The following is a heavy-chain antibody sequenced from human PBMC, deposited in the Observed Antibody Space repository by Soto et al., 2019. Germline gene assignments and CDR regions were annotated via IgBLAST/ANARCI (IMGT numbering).Heavy chain of an antibody. CDR1: GGSVTNTSYH. CDR3: FGLLARSFDY. J-gene: IGHJ4*02. D-gene: IGHD3-22*01. CDR2: LYYRGTT. Sequence: PSETLSLTCKVSGGSVTNTSYHWGWIRQTPGKGLEWLATLYYRGTTDYNSALRSRATMSVDTSKDNFSLTLTSVTVADTAVYFCFGLLARSFDYWDKGTPVTVST. V-gene: IGHV4-39*02.